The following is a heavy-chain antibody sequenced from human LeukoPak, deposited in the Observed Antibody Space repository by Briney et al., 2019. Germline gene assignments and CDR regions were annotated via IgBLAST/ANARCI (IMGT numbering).Heavy chain of an antibody. CDR3: ASSWYYYDSSGAFDI. CDR2: IYYSGST. V-gene: IGHV4-61*01. D-gene: IGHD3-22*01. CDR1: GYSISSGYY. Sequence: SETLSLTCTVSGYSISSGYYWSWIRQPPGKGLEWIGYIYYSGSTNYNPSLKSRVTISVDTSKNQFSLKLSSVTAADTAVYYCASSWYYYDSSGAFDIWGQGTMVTVSS. J-gene: IGHJ3*02.